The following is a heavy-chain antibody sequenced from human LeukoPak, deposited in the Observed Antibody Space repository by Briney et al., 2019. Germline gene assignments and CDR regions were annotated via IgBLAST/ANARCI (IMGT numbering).Heavy chain of an antibody. CDR3: ARVTSYYYDSGEVRTFDY. CDR2: INLSGST. V-gene: IGHV4-34*01. Sequence: SETLSLTCAVYGGSFSGYYWSWIRQPPGKGLEWIGEINLSGSTNYNPSLKSRVTISVDTSKNQFSLKLSSVTAADTAVYYCARVTSYYYDSGEVRTFDYWGQGTLVTVSS. J-gene: IGHJ4*02. CDR1: GGSFSGYY. D-gene: IGHD3-22*01.